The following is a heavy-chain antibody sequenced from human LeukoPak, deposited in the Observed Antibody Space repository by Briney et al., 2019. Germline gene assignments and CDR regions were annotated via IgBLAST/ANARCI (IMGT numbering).Heavy chain of an antibody. CDR3: ARLLWYFDL. CDR1: GGSISSYY. CDR2: IYYGGST. Sequence: PSETLSLTCTVSGGSISSYYWSWIRQPPGKGLEWIGYIYYGGSTNYNPSLKSRVTISVDTSKNQFSLKLSSVTAADTAVYYCARLLWYFDLWGRGTLVTVSS. V-gene: IGHV4-59*01. J-gene: IGHJ2*01.